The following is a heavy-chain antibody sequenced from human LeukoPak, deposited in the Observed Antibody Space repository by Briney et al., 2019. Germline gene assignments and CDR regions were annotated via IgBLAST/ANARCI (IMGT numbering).Heavy chain of an antibody. D-gene: IGHD2-21*02. Sequence: ASVKVSCKASGYTFTSYGISGVRQAPGQGLEWMGWISAYNGNTNYAQKLQGRVTMTTDTSTSTAYMELRSLRSDDTAVYYCARERRGGDLDAFDIWGQGTMVTVSS. CDR2: ISAYNGNT. J-gene: IGHJ3*02. V-gene: IGHV1-18*01. CDR3: ARERRGGDLDAFDI. CDR1: GYTFTSYG.